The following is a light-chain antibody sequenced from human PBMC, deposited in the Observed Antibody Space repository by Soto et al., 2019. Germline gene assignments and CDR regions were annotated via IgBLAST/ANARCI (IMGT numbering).Light chain of an antibody. J-gene: IGKJ2*01. CDR2: WAS. CDR3: QQYYSTPYT. Sequence: EIVLTQSPDSLAVSLGERATINCKSSQSVLYSSNNKNYLAWYQQKPGQPPKLLIYWASSRQSGVPDRFSGSGCGADYTLTISSLLAEDVAVYYCQQYYSTPYTFGQGTKLEIK. V-gene: IGKV4-1*01. CDR1: QSVLYSSNNKNY.